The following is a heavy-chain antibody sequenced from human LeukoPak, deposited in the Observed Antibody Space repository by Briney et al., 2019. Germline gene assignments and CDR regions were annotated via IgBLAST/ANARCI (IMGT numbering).Heavy chain of an antibody. CDR1: GFTFSSYS. V-gene: IGHV3-30*03. CDR3: ARGHYGSPYFYYGMDV. D-gene: IGHD3-10*01. J-gene: IGHJ6*02. CDR2: ISYDGSNK. Sequence: GGSLRLSCAASGFTFSSYSMNWVRQAPGKGLEWVAVISYDGSNKYYADSVKGRFTISRDNSKNTLYLQMNSLRAEDTALYYCARGHYGSPYFYYGMDVWGQGTTVTVS.